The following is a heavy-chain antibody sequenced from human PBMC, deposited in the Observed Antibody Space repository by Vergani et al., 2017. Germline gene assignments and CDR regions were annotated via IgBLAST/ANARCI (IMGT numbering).Heavy chain of an antibody. CDR1: GFVFNSYP. Sequence: VQLLESGGKLVQPGGSLKVSCAASGFVFNSYPMTWVRQAPGKGLEWVAVIWYDGSNKYYADSVKGRFTISRDNSKNTLYLQMNSLRAEDTAVYYCARDRSLAVAGTFDYWGQGTLVTVSS. D-gene: IGHD6-19*01. CDR3: ARDRSLAVAGTFDY. J-gene: IGHJ4*02. CDR2: IWYDGSNK. V-gene: IGHV3-33*08.